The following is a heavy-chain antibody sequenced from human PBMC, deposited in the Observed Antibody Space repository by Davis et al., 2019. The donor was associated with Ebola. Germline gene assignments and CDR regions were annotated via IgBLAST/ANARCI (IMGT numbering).Heavy chain of an antibody. V-gene: IGHV3-23*01. Sequence: PGGSLRLSCAASGFTFDDYAMSWARRAPGKGLEWVSTLVLSADTYYADSVKGRFTISRDNSKNTLHLQMNSLRVEDTAIYYCAKDTTNVWFDVWGQGTIVTVSS. CDR3: AKDTTNVWFDV. CDR2: LVLSADT. CDR1: GFTFDDYA. J-gene: IGHJ3*01. D-gene: IGHD1-26*01.